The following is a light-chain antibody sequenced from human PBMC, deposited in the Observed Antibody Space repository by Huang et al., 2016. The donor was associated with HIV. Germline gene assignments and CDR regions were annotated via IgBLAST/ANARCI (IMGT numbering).Light chain of an antibody. CDR1: QSVSRNY. V-gene: IGKV3-20*01. Sequence: EIVLTQSPGTLSLSPGERATLSCRASQSVSRNYLAWYQQKPGQAPRLLIYAASSRATGIPDRFSGSGSGTDFTLTISRLEPEDFAVYYCQQYGSELTFGGGTKVEIK. CDR3: QQYGSELT. CDR2: AAS. J-gene: IGKJ4*01.